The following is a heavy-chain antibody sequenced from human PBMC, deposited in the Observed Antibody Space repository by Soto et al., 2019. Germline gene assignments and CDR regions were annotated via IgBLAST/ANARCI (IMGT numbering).Heavy chain of an antibody. CDR2: ISYDGSNK. D-gene: IGHD5-18*01. J-gene: IGHJ4*02. Sequence: GGSLRLSCAASGFTFSSHAMHWVRQAPGKGLEWVAVISYDGSNKYSADSVKGRFTISRDNAKRSLYLQMKSLRAEDTAVYYCARDFYGGYTYGPGDYWGQGALVTVSS. V-gene: IGHV3-30-3*01. CDR1: GFTFSSHA. CDR3: ARDFYGGYTYGPGDY.